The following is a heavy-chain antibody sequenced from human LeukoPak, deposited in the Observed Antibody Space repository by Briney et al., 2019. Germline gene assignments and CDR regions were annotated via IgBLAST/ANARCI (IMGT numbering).Heavy chain of an antibody. CDR2: ISGSGGST. CDR1: GFTFSSYA. CDR3: AKSEQWLTYYFDY. J-gene: IGHJ4*02. V-gene: IGHV3-23*01. D-gene: IGHD6-19*01. Sequence: GGSLRLSCAASGFTFSSYAMSWVRQAPGKGLEWVSAISGSGGSTYYADSVKGRFTISRDNSKNKLYLQMNSLRAEDTAVYYCAKSEQWLTYYFDYWGQGTLVTVSS.